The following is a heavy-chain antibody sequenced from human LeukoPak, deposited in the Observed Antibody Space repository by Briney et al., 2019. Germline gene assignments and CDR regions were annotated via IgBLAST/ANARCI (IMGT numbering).Heavy chain of an antibody. V-gene: IGHV4-31*03. CDR1: GGSISSGDYY. Sequence: SETLSLTCTVSGGSISSGDYYWSWIRQHPGKGLEWIGYIYYSGGTYYNPSLKSRVTISVDTSKNQFSLKLSSVTAADTAVYYCARAYYDILTGYSRLFDYWGQGTLVTVSS. J-gene: IGHJ4*02. CDR2: IYYSGGT. D-gene: IGHD3-9*01. CDR3: ARAYYDILTGYSRLFDY.